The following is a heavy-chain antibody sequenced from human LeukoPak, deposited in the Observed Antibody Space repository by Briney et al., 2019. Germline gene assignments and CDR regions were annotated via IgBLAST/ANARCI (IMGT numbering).Heavy chain of an antibody. Sequence: SETLSLTCTVSGGSISSYYWSWIRQPPGKGLEWIGYIYYSGSTNYNPSLKSRVTISVDTSKNQFSLKLSSVTAADTAVYYCVRRGIQLDAFDIWGQGTMVTVSS. CDR2: IYYSGST. D-gene: IGHD6-13*01. CDR3: VRRGIQLDAFDI. J-gene: IGHJ3*02. CDR1: GGSISSYY. V-gene: IGHV4-59*08.